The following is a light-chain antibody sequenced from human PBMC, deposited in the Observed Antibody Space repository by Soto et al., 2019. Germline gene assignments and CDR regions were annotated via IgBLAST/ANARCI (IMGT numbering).Light chain of an antibody. Sequence: AIPLTQSPSSLSASIGDRVTITCRASQGIGSDLAWFQQMPGKAPKLLIYAASTLADGVPSRFRGSGYGTDFTLTINSLQPEDVATYFCHQFDTYPLTFGGGTK. CDR1: QGIGSD. V-gene: IGKV1-13*02. J-gene: IGKJ4*01. CDR2: AAS. CDR3: HQFDTYPLT.